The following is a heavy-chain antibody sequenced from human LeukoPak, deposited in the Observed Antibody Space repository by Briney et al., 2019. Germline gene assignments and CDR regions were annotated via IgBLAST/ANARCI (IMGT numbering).Heavy chain of an antibody. V-gene: IGHV3-66*02. J-gene: IGHJ4*02. Sequence: GSLRLSCAASGFTVSSNYMSWVRQAPGKGLEWVSVIYSGGSTYFADSVKGRFTISRDNSKNTLYLQMNSLRAEDTAVYYCAREILGDCSSTSCYLGYWGQGTLVTVSS. CDR1: GFTVSSNY. CDR3: AREILGDCSSTSCYLGY. CDR2: IYSGGST. D-gene: IGHD2-2*01.